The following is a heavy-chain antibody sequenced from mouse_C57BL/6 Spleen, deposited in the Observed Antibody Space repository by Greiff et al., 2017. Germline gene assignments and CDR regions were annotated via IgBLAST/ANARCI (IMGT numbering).Heavy chain of an antibody. CDR2: IYPSDSET. CDR1: GYTFTSYW. Sequence: QVQLQQPGAELVRPGSSVKLSCKASGYTFTSYWMDWVKQRPGQGLEWIGNIYPSDSETHYNQKFKDKATLTVDKSSSTAYMQLSSLTSEDSAVXYCSRSEGSWYFDVWGTGTTLTVSS. CDR3: SRSEGSWYFDV. V-gene: IGHV1-61*01. J-gene: IGHJ1*03.